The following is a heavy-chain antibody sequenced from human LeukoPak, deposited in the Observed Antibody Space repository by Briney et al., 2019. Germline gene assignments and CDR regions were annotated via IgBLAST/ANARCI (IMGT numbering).Heavy chain of an antibody. V-gene: IGHV4-39*07. D-gene: IGHD1/OR15-1a*01. Sequence: SETLSLTCSVSGGSISLSYYYWGWIRQPPGKGLEWIGTHSHSGSAYYNPSLRSRITMSLDTSENQLSLKLYSVTAADTAIYYCARYQTGTMFAVWGQGTLVTISS. CDR2: HSHSGSA. J-gene: IGHJ4*02. CDR1: GGSISLSYYY. CDR3: ARYQTGTMFAV.